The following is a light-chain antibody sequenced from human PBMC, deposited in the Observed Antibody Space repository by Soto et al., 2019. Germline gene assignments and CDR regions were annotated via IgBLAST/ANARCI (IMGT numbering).Light chain of an antibody. CDR3: QQYGGSPLT. CDR1: QSVSSSY. J-gene: IGKJ4*01. V-gene: IGKV3-20*01. Sequence: EIVLTQSPGTLSLSPGERATLSCRASQSVSSSYLAWYQQKPGQAPRLLIYGASSLATDIPDRFSGSGSGTDFTLTITRLEPEDFAVYYCQQYGGSPLTFGGGTKVEIK. CDR2: GAS.